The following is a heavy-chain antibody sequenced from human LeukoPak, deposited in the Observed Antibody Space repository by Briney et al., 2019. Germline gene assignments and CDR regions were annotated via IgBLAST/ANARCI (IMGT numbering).Heavy chain of an antibody. CDR3: AKDACGGSTSCHLFDY. D-gene: IGHD2-2*01. V-gene: IGHV3-30*18. J-gene: IGHJ4*02. CDR2: ISYDGSNK. CDR1: GFTFSSYG. Sequence: GGSLRLSCAASGFTFSSYGMHLVRQAPGKGLEWVAVISYDGSNKYYADSVKGRFTISRDNSKNTLYLQMNSLRAEDTAVYYCAKDACGGSTSCHLFDYWGQGTLVTVSS.